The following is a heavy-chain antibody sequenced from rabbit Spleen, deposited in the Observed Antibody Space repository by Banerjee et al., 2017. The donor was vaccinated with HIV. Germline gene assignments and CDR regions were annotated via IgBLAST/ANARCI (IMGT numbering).Heavy chain of an antibody. D-gene: IGHD1-1*01. V-gene: IGHV1S45*01. CDR2: INTSSRNT. CDR1: GFSFNYKHV. J-gene: IGHJ4*01. CDR3: ARDLANVIGWNFGL. Sequence: QEQLEESGGGLVKPEGSLTLTCTASGFSFNYKHVMCWVRQAPGKGLEWVACINTSSRNTVYATWAKGRFTISKASSTTVTLQLTSLTAADTATYFCARDLANVIGWNFGLWGQGTLVTVS.